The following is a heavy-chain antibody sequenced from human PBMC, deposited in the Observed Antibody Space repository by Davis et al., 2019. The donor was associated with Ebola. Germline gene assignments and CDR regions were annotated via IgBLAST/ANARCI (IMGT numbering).Heavy chain of an antibody. Sequence: ESLKISCTVSGGSISSYYWSWIRQPPGKGLEWIGYIYYSGSTNYNPSLKSRVTISVDTSKNQFSLKLSSVTAADTAVYYCARGDRGSYVAGHWGQGTLVTVSS. D-gene: IGHD1-26*01. CDR1: GGSISSYY. CDR3: ARGDRGSYVAGH. J-gene: IGHJ4*02. CDR2: IYYSGST. V-gene: IGHV4-59*01.